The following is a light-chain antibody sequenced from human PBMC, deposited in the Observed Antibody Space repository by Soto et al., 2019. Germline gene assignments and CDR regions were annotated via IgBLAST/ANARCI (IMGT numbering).Light chain of an antibody. CDR2: AAS. V-gene: IGKV1-9*01. J-gene: IGKJ1*01. Sequence: DIPLTQSPSFLSASVGDRVTITCRASQGISSYLAWYQQKPGKAPKLLIYAASTLQSGVPSRFSGSGSGTEVTLTSSSPQPEDFATYYGQQLNSYPRTFGQGTKVESK. CDR1: QGISSY. CDR3: QQLNSYPRT.